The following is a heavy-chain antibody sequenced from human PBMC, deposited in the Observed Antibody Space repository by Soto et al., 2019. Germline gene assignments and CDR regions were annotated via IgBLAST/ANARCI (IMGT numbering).Heavy chain of an antibody. CDR2: IYYSGST. Sequence: TLSLTWTVSGGSIRSSKYDWGWSRQPPGKGLEWIGSIYYSGSTYYNPSLKSRVTISVDTSKNQFSLKLSSVTAADTAVYYCASWFHNYGDYPNWFDPWGQGTLVTVSS. CDR3: ASWFHNYGDYPNWFDP. D-gene: IGHD4-17*01. V-gene: IGHV4-39*01. J-gene: IGHJ5*02. CDR1: GGSIRSSKYD.